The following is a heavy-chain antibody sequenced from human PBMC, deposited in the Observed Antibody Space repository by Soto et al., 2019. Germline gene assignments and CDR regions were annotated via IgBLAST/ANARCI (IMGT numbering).Heavy chain of an antibody. D-gene: IGHD3-10*01. CDR1: GYTFTSYA. CDR3: ARVRFGYYYGMDV. J-gene: IGHJ6*02. V-gene: IGHV1-3*01. CDR2: INAGNDNT. Sequence: GASVKVSCKASGYTFTSYAMHWVRQAPGQRLEWMGWINAGNDNTEYSQKFQGRVSITRDTSASTAYMELSSLRSEDTALYYCARVRFGYYYGMDVWGQGTTVTVSS.